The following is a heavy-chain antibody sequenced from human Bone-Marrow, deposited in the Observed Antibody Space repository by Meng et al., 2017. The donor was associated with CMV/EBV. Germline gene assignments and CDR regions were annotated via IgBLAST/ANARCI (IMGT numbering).Heavy chain of an antibody. D-gene: IGHD3-16*01. CDR3: ARYGLGDFDY. CDR1: GGSISSYY. CDR2: IYYSGST. J-gene: IGHJ4*02. Sequence: SETLSLTCTVPGGSISSYYWSWIRQPPGKGLEWIGYIYYSGSTNYNPSLKSRVTISVDTSKNQFSLKLSSVTAADTAVYYCARYGLGDFDYWGQGTLVTVSS. V-gene: IGHV4-59*01.